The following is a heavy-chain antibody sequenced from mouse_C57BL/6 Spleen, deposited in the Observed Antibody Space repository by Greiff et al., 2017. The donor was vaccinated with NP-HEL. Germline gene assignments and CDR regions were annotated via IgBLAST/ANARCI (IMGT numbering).Heavy chain of an antibody. V-gene: IGHV2-2*01. CDR1: GFSLTSYG. J-gene: IGHJ3*01. Sequence: QVQLKESGPGLVQPSQSLSITCTVSGFSLTSYGVHWVRQSPGKGLEWLGVIWSGGSTDYNAAFISRLSISKDNSKSQVFFKMNSLQADDTAIYYCAREGYYYGSSAAWFAYWGQGTLVTVSA. D-gene: IGHD1-1*01. CDR3: AREGYYYGSSAAWFAY. CDR2: IWSGGST.